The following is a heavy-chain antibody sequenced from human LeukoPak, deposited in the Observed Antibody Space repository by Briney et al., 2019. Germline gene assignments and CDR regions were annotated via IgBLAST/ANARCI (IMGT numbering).Heavy chain of an antibody. J-gene: IGHJ4*02. CDR3: ARLNGLELPD. V-gene: IGHV4-39*01. D-gene: IGHD1-7*01. CDR2: IYYSGST. CDR1: GGSISSSSYY. Sequence: SETLPLTCTVSGGSISSSSYYWGWIRQPPGKGLEWIGSIYYSGSTYYNPSLKSRVTISVDTSKNQFSLKLSSVTAADTAVYYCARLNGLELPDWGQGTLVTVSS.